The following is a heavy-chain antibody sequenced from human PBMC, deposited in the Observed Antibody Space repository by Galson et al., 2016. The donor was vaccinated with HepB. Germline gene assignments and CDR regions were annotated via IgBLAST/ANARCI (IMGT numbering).Heavy chain of an antibody. Sequence: SLRLSCAVSGFTFSTYDMHWVRQAPGKGLEWVALISNDGSNKYYADSMKGRFTIFRDNSKNTLFLQMNCLRPDYTAVYYCAKDFVGNSNSRLAYWGQGTLVTVSS. CDR1: GFTFSTYD. V-gene: IGHV3-30*18. J-gene: IGHJ4*02. CDR2: ISNDGSNK. CDR3: AKDFVGNSNSRLAY. D-gene: IGHD4-23*01.